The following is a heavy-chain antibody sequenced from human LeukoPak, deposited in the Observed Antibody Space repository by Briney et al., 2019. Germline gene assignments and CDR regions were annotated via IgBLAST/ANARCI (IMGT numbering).Heavy chain of an antibody. J-gene: IGHJ4*02. CDR2: IYLSGST. CDR1: VGSFSGYY. V-gene: IGHV4-38-2*01. Sequence: SQTLSLTYDFYVGSFSGYYWDCIRQPPGKGWEWIGSIYLSGSTYYNPSLKSRVTISVDTSKNHFSLKLSSVTAADTAVYYCAKRYCSSTTCYDDRGAFDYWGQGTLVTVSS. D-gene: IGHD2-2*01. CDR3: AKRYCSSTTCYDDRGAFDY.